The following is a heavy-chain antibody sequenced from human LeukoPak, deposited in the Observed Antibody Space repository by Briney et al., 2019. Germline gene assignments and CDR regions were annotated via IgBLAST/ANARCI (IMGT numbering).Heavy chain of an antibody. D-gene: IGHD3-3*01. CDR3: ATVHFGYFTF. J-gene: IGHJ4*02. V-gene: IGHV3-11*01. CDR2: ISDNGRTK. CDR1: GLTFSDYH. Sequence: GGSLRLSCAASGLTFSDYHMSWIRQAPGKGLEWVSHISDNGRTKYYANSVQGRFTVSRDNAKNSLYLQMNSLGADDTAVYYCATVHFGYFTFWGQGTLVPVSS.